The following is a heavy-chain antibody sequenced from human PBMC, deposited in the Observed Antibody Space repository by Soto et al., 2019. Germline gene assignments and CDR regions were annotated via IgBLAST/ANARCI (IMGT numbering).Heavy chain of an antibody. J-gene: IGHJ4*02. V-gene: IGHV5-10-1*01. CDR2: IDPSDSQT. CDR3: ARQIYDSDTGPNFQYYFDS. CDR1: GYSFAGYS. D-gene: IGHD3-22*01. Sequence: GESLKISCKGSGYSFAGYSITWVRQKPGKGLEWMGRIDPSDSQTYYSPSFRGHVTISVTKSITTVFLQWSSLRASDTAMYYCARQIYDSDTGPNFQYYFDSWGQGPPVNVS.